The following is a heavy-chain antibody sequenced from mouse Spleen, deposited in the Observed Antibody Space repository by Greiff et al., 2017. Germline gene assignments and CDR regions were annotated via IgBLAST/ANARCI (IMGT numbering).Heavy chain of an antibody. Sequence: VQLVESGPELVKPGASVKISCKASGYTFTDYYINWVKQKPGQGLEWIGWIYPGSGNTKYNEKFKGKATLTVDTSSSTAYMQLSSLTSEDTAVYFCACPNYYGSSPFDYWGQGTTLTVSS. CDR1: GYTFTDYY. D-gene: IGHD1-1*01. CDR2: IYPGSGNT. CDR3: ACPNYYGSSPFDY. V-gene: IGHV1-84*02. J-gene: IGHJ2*01.